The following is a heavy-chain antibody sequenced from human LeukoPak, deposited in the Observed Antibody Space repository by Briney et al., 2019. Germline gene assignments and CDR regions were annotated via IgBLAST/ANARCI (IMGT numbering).Heavy chain of an antibody. Sequence: QSGGSLRLSCAASGFTFSSYAMSWVRQAPGKGLEWVSVIASIGDATFYADSVKGRFTISRDNSKNTLYLQMNSLRAEDTAVYYCARDFIVGPTGNGYWGQGTLVTVSS. CDR2: IASIGDAT. J-gene: IGHJ4*02. D-gene: IGHD1-26*01. CDR1: GFTFSSYA. CDR3: ARDFIVGPTGNGY. V-gene: IGHV3-23*01.